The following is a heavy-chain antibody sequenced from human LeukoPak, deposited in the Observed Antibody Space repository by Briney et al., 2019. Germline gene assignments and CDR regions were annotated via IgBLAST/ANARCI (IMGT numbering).Heavy chain of an antibody. Sequence: EASVKVSCKASGYTFTGYYMHWVRQAPGQGLEWMGWINPNSGGTNYAQKFQGRVTMTRNTSISTAYMELSSLRSEDTAVYYCARGGGGYNWNDVACYWGQGTLVTVSS. J-gene: IGHJ4*02. CDR3: ARGGGGYNWNDVACY. CDR1: GYTFTGYY. CDR2: INPNSGGT. V-gene: IGHV1-2*02. D-gene: IGHD1-20*01.